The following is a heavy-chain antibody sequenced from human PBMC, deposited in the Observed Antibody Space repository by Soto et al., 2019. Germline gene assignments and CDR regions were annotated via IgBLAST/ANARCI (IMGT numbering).Heavy chain of an antibody. Sequence: SQTLSLTCVISGDTVSSIGAAWNWIRQSPSRGLEWLGRTYYRSRWYSDYAESVRSRITIDADTSENHFSLHFNSVTPDDTAVYYCARDFPALGNWLHPWGQGTPVTVSS. CDR1: GDTVSSIGAA. CDR2: TYYRSRWYS. D-gene: IGHD7-27*01. V-gene: IGHV6-1*01. J-gene: IGHJ5*02. CDR3: ARDFPALGNWLHP.